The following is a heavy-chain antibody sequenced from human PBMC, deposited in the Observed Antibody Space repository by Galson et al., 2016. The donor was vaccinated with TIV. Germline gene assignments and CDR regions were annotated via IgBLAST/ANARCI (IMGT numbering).Heavy chain of an antibody. D-gene: IGHD5-12*01. Sequence: SVKVSCKASGYIFTTYYIHWVRQAPGQGLEWMGMLNPRGVTTSYAEKFQDRVTMSMDTSTSTFYMELSSLTSEDTAIYYCSREKYSGFGFWGQGTLVTVSS. V-gene: IGHV1-46*01. J-gene: IGHJ4*02. CDR2: LNPRGVTT. CDR3: SREKYSGFGF. CDR1: GYIFTTYY.